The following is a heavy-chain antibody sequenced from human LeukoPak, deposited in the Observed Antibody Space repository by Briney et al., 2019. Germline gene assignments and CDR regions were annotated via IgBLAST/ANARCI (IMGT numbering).Heavy chain of an antibody. Sequence: GGSLRLSCAASGFTFSSYSMNWVRQAPGKGLEWVSSISSSSSYIYYADSVKGRFTISRDNAKNSLYLQMNSLRAEDTAVYYCARDIWNVRGRDWGQGTLVTVSS. J-gene: IGHJ4*02. V-gene: IGHV3-21*01. CDR3: ARDIWNVRGRD. CDR1: GFTFSSYS. CDR2: ISSSSSYI. D-gene: IGHD1-1*01.